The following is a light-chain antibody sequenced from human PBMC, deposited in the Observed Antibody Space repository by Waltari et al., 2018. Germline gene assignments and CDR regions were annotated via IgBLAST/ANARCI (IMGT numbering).Light chain of an antibody. Sequence: DIQVTQSPPSLSAAIGDRVTFTGLKSQNIGSRLTWYRKEVGKAPKFLLCSASALQSGVPPRFSGSGYGTYFTLTISSLQPEDAATYCCQPSYVTPLTFGQGTKVEIK. CDR1: QNIGSR. V-gene: IGKV1-39*01. CDR3: QPSYVTPLT. J-gene: IGKJ1*01. CDR2: SAS.